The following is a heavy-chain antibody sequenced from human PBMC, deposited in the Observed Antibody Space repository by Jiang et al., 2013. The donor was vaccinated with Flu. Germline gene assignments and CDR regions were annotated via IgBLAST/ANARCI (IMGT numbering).Heavy chain of an antibody. CDR2: FDPEDGET. CDR3: ATLITRDYGLPYYYYYGMDV. D-gene: IGHD4-17*01. CDR1: GYTLTELS. Sequence: EVKKPGASVKVSCKVSGYTLTELSMHWVRQAPGKGLEWMGGFDPEDGETIYAQKFQGRVTMTEDTSTDTAYMELSSLRSEDTAVYYCATLITRDYGLPYYYYYGMDVWGQGTTVTVSS. J-gene: IGHJ6*02. V-gene: IGHV1-24*01.